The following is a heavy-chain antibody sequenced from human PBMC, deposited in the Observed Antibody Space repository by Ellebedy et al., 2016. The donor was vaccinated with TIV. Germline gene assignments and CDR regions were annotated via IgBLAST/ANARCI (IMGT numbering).Heavy chain of an antibody. V-gene: IGHV3-30*18. CDR2: ISYDGGKK. CDR3: AKDASFASGSYYHLDQ. D-gene: IGHD3-10*01. J-gene: IGHJ4*02. CDR1: GFSFDSCG. Sequence: GGSLRLSXAASGFSFDSCGMHWVRQAPGKGLEWVALISYDGGKKQYADSARGRFTISRDNFKNTLYLETSSLRPEDTAAYYCAKDASFASGSYYHLDQWGQGTLVTVSS.